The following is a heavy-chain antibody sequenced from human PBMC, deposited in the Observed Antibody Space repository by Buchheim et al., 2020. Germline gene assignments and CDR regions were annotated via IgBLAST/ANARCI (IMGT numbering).Heavy chain of an antibody. CDR1: GITFSDVW. J-gene: IGHJ4*02. V-gene: IGHV3-15*01. D-gene: IGHD3-10*01. CDR2: IKSNTNGGAV. CDR3: ATERTRDPSFRLCY. Sequence: EVQLVESGGGLVEPGGSLRLSCVASGITFSDVWMSWVRQAPGKGLEWVGLIKSNTNGGAVDYAAAMQGRFTISRDDSKSTLYLQMKSLKTEDTAVYFCATERTRDPSFRLCYWSQGTL.